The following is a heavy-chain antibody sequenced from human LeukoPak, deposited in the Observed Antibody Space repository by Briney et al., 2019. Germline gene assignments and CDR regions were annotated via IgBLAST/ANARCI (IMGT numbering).Heavy chain of an antibody. V-gene: IGHV1-69*05. CDR1: GGTFSSYA. D-gene: IGHD6-13*01. CDR2: IIPIFGTA. CDR3: ARGGGHLPGIIAAARTRWFDP. J-gene: IGHJ5*02. Sequence: SVKVSCKASGGTFSSYAISWVRQAPGQGLEWMGGIIPIFGTANYAQKFQGRVTITTDESTSTAYMELSSLRSEDTAVYYCARGGGHLPGIIAAARTRWFDPWGQGTLVTVSS.